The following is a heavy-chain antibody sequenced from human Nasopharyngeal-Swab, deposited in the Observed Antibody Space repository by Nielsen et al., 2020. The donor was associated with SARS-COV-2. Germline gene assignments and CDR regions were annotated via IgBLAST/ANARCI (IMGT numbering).Heavy chain of an antibody. Sequence: GESLKISCAASGFTFSDYYMCWIRQAPGKGLEWVSYISSSGSTIYYADSVKGRFTISRDNAKNSLYLQMNSLRAEDTAVYYCARVLDTAMVLGGPLDYWGQGTLVTVSS. D-gene: IGHD5-18*01. CDR2: ISSSGSTI. CDR3: ARVLDTAMVLGGPLDY. J-gene: IGHJ4*02. V-gene: IGHV3-11*04. CDR1: GFTFSDYY.